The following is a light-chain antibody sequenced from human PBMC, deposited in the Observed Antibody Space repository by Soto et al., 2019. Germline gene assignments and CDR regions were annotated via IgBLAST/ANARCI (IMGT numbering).Light chain of an antibody. J-gene: IGKJ5*01. CDR3: QQRSNWIT. Sequence: EIVLTQSPGTLSLSPGERATLSCRASQTISNTFLAWYQQRPGQAPRLLIYGASNRATGIPARFSGSGSGTDFTPTISSLEPEDFAVYYCQQRSNWITFGQGTRLEI. CDR2: GAS. V-gene: IGKV3-11*01. CDR1: QTISNTF.